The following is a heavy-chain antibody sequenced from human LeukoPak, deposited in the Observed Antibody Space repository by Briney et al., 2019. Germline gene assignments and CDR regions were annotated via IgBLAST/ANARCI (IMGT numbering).Heavy chain of an antibody. Sequence: GGSLRLSCAASGFTFSSYAMSWVRRAPGKGLEWVSAISGSGGSTYYADSVKGRFTISRDNSKNTLYLQMNSLRAEDTAVYYCAKDRGSSWYAAGWFDPWGQGTLVTVSS. D-gene: IGHD6-13*01. CDR2: ISGSGGST. V-gene: IGHV3-23*01. CDR1: GFTFSSYA. J-gene: IGHJ5*02. CDR3: AKDRGSSWYAAGWFDP.